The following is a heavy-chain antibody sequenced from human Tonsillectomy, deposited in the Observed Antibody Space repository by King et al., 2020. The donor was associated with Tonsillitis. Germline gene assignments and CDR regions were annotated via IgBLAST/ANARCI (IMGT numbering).Heavy chain of an antibody. D-gene: IGHD3-10*01. CDR3: ARTFYASGSFPGCFDY. V-gene: IGHV4-59*01. CDR2: VSYSGGT. J-gene: IGHJ4*02. CDR1: GDSISDYY. Sequence: QLQESGPGLVKPSETLSLTCTVSGDSISDYYWSWIRQPPGEGLELIGYVSYSGGTNYNPSLKSRVPTSVDTSTNQCSLRLCSVTAADTAVYYCARTFYASGSFPGCFDYWGQGTLVTVSS.